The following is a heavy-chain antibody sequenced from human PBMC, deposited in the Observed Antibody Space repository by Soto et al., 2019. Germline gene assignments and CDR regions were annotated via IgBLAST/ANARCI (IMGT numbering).Heavy chain of an antibody. J-gene: IGHJ4*02. Sequence: GGSLRLSCAASGFTFDDYTMHWVRQAPGKGLEWVSLISWDGGSTYYADSVKGRFTISRDNSKNSLYLQMNSLRTEDTALYYCAKDIDVAIAVAGTLSYWGQGTLVTVSS. CDR1: GFTFDDYT. CDR2: ISWDGGST. CDR3: AKDIDVAIAVAGTLSY. D-gene: IGHD6-19*01. V-gene: IGHV3-43*01.